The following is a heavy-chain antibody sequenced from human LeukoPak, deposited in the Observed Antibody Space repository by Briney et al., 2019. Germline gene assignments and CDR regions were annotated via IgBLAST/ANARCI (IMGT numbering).Heavy chain of an antibody. CDR2: ISGSGNTI. J-gene: IGHJ4*02. V-gene: IGHV3-48*04. D-gene: IGHD2-21*02. Sequence: GGSLRLSCATSGFSFTDYPMNWVRQAPGKGLEWVSYISGSGNTIYYADSVKGRFTISRENAKNSLNLQMNSLRAEDTAVYYCARVTWPGDAPDYWGQGTLVTVSS. CDR3: ARVTWPGDAPDY. CDR1: GFSFTDYP.